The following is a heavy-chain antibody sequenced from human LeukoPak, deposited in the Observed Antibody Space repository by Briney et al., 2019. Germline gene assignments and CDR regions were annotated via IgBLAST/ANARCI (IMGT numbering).Heavy chain of an antibody. CDR3: ARSGGSNPYYYFYYYMDV. CDR2: LYSSGST. CDR1: GGSISSYY. V-gene: IGHV4-4*07. D-gene: IGHD1-26*01. Sequence: SETLSLTCTVSGGSISSYYWSWIQRPAGKGLEWIGRLYSSGSTNDNPSLKSRITISADTSKNQFSLKLRSVTAADTAVYYCARSGGSNPYYYFYYYMDVWGKGTTVTVSS. J-gene: IGHJ6*03.